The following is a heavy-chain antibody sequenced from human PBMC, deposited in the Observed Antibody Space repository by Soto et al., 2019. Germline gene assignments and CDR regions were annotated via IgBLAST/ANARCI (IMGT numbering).Heavy chain of an antibody. CDR3: ARVRRLDDVWFDA. Sequence: PGGSLRLSCAASGFTFNSYSMNWVRQAPGEGLEWISYISSTSATIYYADSVQGRFTVSRDNVRNSLFLQMSGLGDDDTAVYYCARVRRLDDVWFDAWGQGVLVTVSS. J-gene: IGHJ5*02. CDR2: ISSTSATI. D-gene: IGHD2-21*01. V-gene: IGHV3-48*02. CDR1: GFTFNSYS.